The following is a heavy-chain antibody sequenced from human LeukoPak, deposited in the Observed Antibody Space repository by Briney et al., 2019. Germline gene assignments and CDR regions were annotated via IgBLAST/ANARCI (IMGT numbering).Heavy chain of an antibody. J-gene: IGHJ5*01. D-gene: IGHD4/OR15-4a*01. CDR2: MNSYNGKT. CDR3: ARGSYLDYGGFDF. V-gene: IGHV1-18*01. CDR1: NYTFPRYG. Sequence: EASVKVSCKASNYTFPRYGISWVRQAPGQGLEWMGSMNSYNGKTNYAQKFQGRVTVTTDTSTSTAYMELRSLGSDDTAVYYCARGSYLDYGGFDFWGQGTLVTVSS.